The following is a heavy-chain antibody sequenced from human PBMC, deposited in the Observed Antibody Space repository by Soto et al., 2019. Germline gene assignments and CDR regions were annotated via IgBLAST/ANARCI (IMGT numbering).Heavy chain of an antibody. CDR1: GYTFGNSV. CDR3: ARQGDPLVRLDY. CDR2: ISAYNGKT. Sequence: GASMKVSCKTSGYTFGNSVITWVRQAPGQGLEWMGWISAYNGKTNSAQNFQGRVTMTTDRSTSTASMEMRSLTSDDTAIYYCARQGDPLVRLDYWGQGTPVTVSS. D-gene: IGHD6-6*01. J-gene: IGHJ4*02. V-gene: IGHV1-18*01.